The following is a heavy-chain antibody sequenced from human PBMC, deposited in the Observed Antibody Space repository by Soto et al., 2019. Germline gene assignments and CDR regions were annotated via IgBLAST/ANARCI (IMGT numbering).Heavy chain of an antibody. J-gene: IGHJ5*02. CDR2: IIAKNGNT. D-gene: IGHD2-21*01. Sequence: ASVKVSCKASGCTFTSYSLSWVRQAPGQGLEWMGWIIAKNGNTNYAQKFQGRVTMTTDTSTSTAYMELRRLRSDDTAVYYCARNEDNSVVQSAFDPWGQGTLVTVSS. V-gene: IGHV1-18*04. CDR1: GCTFTSYS. CDR3: ARNEDNSVVQSAFDP.